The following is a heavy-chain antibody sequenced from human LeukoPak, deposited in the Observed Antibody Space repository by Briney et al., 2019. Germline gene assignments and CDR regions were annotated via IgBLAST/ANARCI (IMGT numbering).Heavy chain of an antibody. CDR2: ISYDGSNK. J-gene: IGHJ6*02. CDR1: GFTFSSYA. CDR3: ARDLGSGWYVDYYYYGMDV. D-gene: IGHD6-19*01. V-gene: IGHV3-30-3*01. Sequence: GGSLRLSCAASGFTFSSYAMHWVRQAPGKGLEWVAVISYDGSNKYYADSVKGRFTISRDNSKNTLYLQMNSLRAEDTAVYYCARDLGSGWYVDYYYYGMDVWGQGTTVTVSS.